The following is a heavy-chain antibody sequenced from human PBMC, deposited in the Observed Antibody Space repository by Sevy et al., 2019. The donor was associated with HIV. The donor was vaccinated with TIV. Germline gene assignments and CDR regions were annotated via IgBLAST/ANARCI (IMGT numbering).Heavy chain of an antibody. D-gene: IGHD2-21*01. CDR3: GRDLSIRPGYLDY. CDR1: GFTFSSYA. CDR2: MSYDGTNE. V-gene: IGHV3-30*04. Sequence: GGSLRLSCADSGFTFSSYAMHWVRQAPGKGLEWVAVMSYDGTNEYYADSVKGRFTITIDNSKNTQFLQMNSLRAEDTDVYYCGRDLSIRPGYLDYWGQGTLVTVSS. J-gene: IGHJ4*02.